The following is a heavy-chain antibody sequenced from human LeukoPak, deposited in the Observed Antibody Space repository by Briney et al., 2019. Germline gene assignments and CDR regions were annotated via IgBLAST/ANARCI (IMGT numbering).Heavy chain of an antibody. CDR1: GFTFSSYS. J-gene: IGHJ4*02. CDR2: ISSSSSYI. D-gene: IGHD6-13*01. V-gene: IGHV3-21*01. Sequence: KAGGSLRLSCAASGFTFSSYSMNWVRQAPGKGLEWVSSISSSSSYIYYADSVKGRFTISRDNAKNSLYLQMNSLRAEDTAVYYCARDRIAAAGDWGQGTLVTVSS. CDR3: ARDRIAAAGD.